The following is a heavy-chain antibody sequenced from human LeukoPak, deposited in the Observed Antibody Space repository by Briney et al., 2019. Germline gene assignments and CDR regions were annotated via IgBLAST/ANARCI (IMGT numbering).Heavy chain of an antibody. CDR2: ISRTSTWI. V-gene: IGHV3-21*01. J-gene: IGHJ5*02. Sequence: GGSLRLSCAASGFTFSDYSMQWVRQAPGKGLEWVSSISRTSTWIYYADSVKGRFTISRDNAKNSLYLQMNSLRAEDTAVYYCAREGVGSSWYDWFDPWGQGTLVTVSS. CDR3: AREGVGSSWYDWFDP. D-gene: IGHD6-13*01. CDR1: GFTFSDYS.